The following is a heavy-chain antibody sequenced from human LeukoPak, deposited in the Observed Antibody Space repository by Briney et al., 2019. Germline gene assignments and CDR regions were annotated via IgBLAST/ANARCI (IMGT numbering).Heavy chain of an antibody. J-gene: IGHJ5*02. CDR2: IYHSGRT. CDR1: GGSISSSTW. V-gene: IGHV4-4*02. CDR3: ARSQPDYYDSSGYSNWFDP. Sequence: SGTLSLTCTVSGGSISSSTWWSWVRQPPGKGLEWIGEIYHSGRTNFNPSLKSRVTISVDTSKNQFSLKLSSVTAADTAVYYCARSQPDYYDSSGYSNWFDPWGQGTLVTVSS. D-gene: IGHD3-22*01.